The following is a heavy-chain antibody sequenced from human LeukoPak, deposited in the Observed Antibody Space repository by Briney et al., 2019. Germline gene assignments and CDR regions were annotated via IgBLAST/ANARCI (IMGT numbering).Heavy chain of an antibody. CDR2: IYYSGST. J-gene: IGHJ1*01. D-gene: IGHD3-22*01. CDR1: GGSISNYY. V-gene: IGHV4-59*01. Sequence: ASETLSLTCTVSGGSISNYYWSWIRQPPGKALEWIGYIYYSGSTSYNPSLKSRVTISVDTSKNQFSLKLRSVTVADTAVYYCVRDHYYDSSGYTFRHWGQGTLVSVSS. CDR3: VRDHYYDSSGYTFRH.